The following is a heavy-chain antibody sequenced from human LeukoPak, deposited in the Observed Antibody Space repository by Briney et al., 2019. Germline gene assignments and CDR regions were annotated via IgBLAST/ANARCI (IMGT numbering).Heavy chain of an antibody. D-gene: IGHD3-3*01. CDR2: ISAYNGNT. J-gene: IGHJ4*02. Sequence: ASVKVSCKASGYTFTSYGISWVRQAPGQGLEWMGWISAYNGNTNYAQKFQGRVTITRDTSASTAYMELSSLRSEDTAVYNCARGYYDFWSGYSFDYWGQGTLVTVSS. V-gene: IGHV1-18*01. CDR3: ARGYYDFWSGYSFDY. CDR1: GYTFTSYG.